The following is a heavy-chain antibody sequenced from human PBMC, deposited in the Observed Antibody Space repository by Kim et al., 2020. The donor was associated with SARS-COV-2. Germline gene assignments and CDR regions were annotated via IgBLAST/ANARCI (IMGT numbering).Heavy chain of an antibody. Sequence: SETLSLTCAVYGGSFSGYYWSWIRQPPGKGLEWIGEINHSGSTNYNPSLKSRVTISVDTSKNQFSLKLSSVTAADTAVYYCARVSTHERAGQDYYGSGSYFVVVRSALDYWGQGTLITVSA. V-gene: IGHV4-34*01. J-gene: IGHJ4*02. CDR3: ARVSTHERAGQDYYGSGSYFVVVRSALDY. CDR1: GGSFSGYY. CDR2: INHSGST. D-gene: IGHD3-10*01.